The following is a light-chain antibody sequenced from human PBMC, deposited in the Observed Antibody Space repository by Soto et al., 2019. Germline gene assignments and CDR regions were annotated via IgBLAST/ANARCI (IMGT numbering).Light chain of an antibody. CDR3: SPYPSSSIYV. J-gene: IGLJ1*01. V-gene: IGLV2-14*01. CDR1: SSDVGGYNY. Sequence: QSVLAQPASVSGSPGQSITISCTGTSSDVGGYNYVSWYQQHPGKAPKLMIYDVSNRPSGVSNRFSGSKSGNTASLTISGLRVEDGVDYSCSPYPSSSIYVCGTGTRVTVL. CDR2: DVS.